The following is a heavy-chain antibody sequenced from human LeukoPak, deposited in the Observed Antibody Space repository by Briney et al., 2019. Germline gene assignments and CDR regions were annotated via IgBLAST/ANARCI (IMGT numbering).Heavy chain of an antibody. CDR1: GGTFSSHT. CDR2: IIPILGIA. Sequence: EASVKVSCKASGGTFSSHTISWVRQAPGQGLEWMGRIIPILGIANYAQKFQGRVTITADKSTSTAYMELSSLRSEDTAVYYCARVRWGNYYYYYGMDVWGQGTTVTVSS. CDR3: ARVRWGNYYYYYGMDV. V-gene: IGHV1-69*02. J-gene: IGHJ6*02. D-gene: IGHD7-27*01.